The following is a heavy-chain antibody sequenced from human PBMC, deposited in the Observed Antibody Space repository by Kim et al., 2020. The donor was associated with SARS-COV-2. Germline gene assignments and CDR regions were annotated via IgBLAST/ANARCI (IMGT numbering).Heavy chain of an antibody. V-gene: IGHV3-23*01. D-gene: IGHD6-13*01. Sequence: DAVKGRFTISRDNSKNTLYLQMNSLRAEDTAVYYCAKDKSSSSHPLYFDYWGQGTLVTVSS. CDR3: AKDKSSSSHPLYFDY. J-gene: IGHJ4*02.